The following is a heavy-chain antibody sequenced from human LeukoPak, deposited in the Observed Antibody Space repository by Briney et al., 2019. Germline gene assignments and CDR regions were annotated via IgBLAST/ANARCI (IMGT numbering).Heavy chain of an antibody. CDR2: IGWDGGGT. Sequence: GGSLRPSCAASGFTFDDYTMHWVRQAPGKALEWVSIIGWDGGGTFYADSVKGRFTISRDNSKNSLYLRMNSLRTEDTALYFCAKDKSGDGYNNYFDYWGEGTLVTVSS. D-gene: IGHD5-24*01. V-gene: IGHV3-43*01. CDR1: GFTFDDYT. J-gene: IGHJ4*02. CDR3: AKDKSGDGYNNYFDY.